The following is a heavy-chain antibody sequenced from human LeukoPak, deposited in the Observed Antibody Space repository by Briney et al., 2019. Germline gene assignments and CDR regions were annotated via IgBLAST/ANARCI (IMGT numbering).Heavy chain of an antibody. J-gene: IGHJ4*02. CDR1: GYSFTSYW. Sequence: GESLKISCKGSGYSFTSYWIGWVRQLPGKGLEWMGIIYPGDSDTRYSPSFQGQVTISADKSISTAYLQWSSLKASDTAMYYCARHDRYYYDSSGQIYWGQGTLVTVSS. CDR3: ARHDRYYYDSSGQIY. V-gene: IGHV5-51*01. CDR2: IYPGDSDT. D-gene: IGHD3-22*01.